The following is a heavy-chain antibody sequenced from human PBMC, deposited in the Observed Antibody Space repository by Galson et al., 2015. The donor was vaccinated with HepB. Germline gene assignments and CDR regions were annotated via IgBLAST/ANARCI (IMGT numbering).Heavy chain of an antibody. CDR2: ISSSGSTI. J-gene: IGHJ4*02. V-gene: IGHV3-11*01. CDR3: ARDKLAVRLRFPMADNPYYFDC. D-gene: IGHD2-21*02. Sequence: ALRLACAASGFTFSDYYMSWSRQAPGEGLEWVSYISSSGSTIYYADSVKGRFTISRDNAKSSLYLQMNSLRAEDTAVYYCARDKLAVRLRFPMADNPYYFDCWGQGTLVTVSS. CDR1: GFTFSDYY.